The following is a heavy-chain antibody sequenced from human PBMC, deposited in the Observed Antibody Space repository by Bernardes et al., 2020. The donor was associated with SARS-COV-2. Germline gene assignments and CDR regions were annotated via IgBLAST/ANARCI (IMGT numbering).Heavy chain of an antibody. V-gene: IGHV5-51*01. CDR1: GYSVTSYW. D-gene: IGHD3-3*01. CDR3: ARLSFTLRGSGHYYYYGMDV. Sequence: GASLKISCKGSGYSVTSYWIGWVRPIPGKGLEWMGIIYPGDSDTRYSPSFQGQVTISADKSISTAYLQWSSLKASDTAMYYCARLSFTLRGSGHYYYYGMDVWGQGTTVTVSS. J-gene: IGHJ6*02. CDR2: IYPGDSDT.